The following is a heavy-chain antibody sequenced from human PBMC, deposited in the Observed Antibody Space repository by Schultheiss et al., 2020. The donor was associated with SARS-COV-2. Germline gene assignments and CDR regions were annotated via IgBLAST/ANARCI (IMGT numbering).Heavy chain of an antibody. Sequence: SETLSLTCTVSGGSISSYYWGWIRQPPGKGLEWIGSIYYSGSTYYNPSLKSRVTISVDTSKNQFSLKLSSVTAADTAVYYCARQEGRYYFDYWGQGTLVTVSS. V-gene: IGHV4-39*01. J-gene: IGHJ4*02. CDR1: GGSISSYY. CDR3: ARQEGRYYFDY. CDR2: IYYSGST.